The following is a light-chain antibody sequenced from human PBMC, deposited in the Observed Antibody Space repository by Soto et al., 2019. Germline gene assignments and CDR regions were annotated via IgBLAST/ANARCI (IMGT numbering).Light chain of an antibody. V-gene: IGKV1-5*03. CDR2: EAS. CDR1: QSISNW. Sequence: DIPVTQSPSTLSACLGDRVTITCRASQSISNWLAWYQQKPGKAPKLLIYEASTLESGVPSTFSGSGSGTEFTLTISSLQPDDFATYYCQQYNNYPWTFGQGTKLEIK. CDR3: QQYNNYPWT. J-gene: IGKJ1*01.